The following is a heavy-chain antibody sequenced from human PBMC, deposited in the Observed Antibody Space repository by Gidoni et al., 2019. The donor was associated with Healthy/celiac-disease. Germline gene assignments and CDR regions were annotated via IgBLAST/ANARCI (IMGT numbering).Heavy chain of an antibody. J-gene: IGHJ3*02. CDR2: ISYDGSNK. V-gene: IGHV3-30*04. D-gene: IGHD3-22*01. Sequence: QVQLVESGGGVVQHGRSLRLSCAASGFTFSSYAMPWVRQAPGKGLEWVEVISYDGSNKYYADSVKGRFTISSDNSKNTLYLQMNSLRAEDTAVYYCARDRGETYYYDSSGPAGGAFDIWGQRTMVTVSS. CDR1: GFTFSSYA. CDR3: ARDRGETYYYDSSGPAGGAFDI.